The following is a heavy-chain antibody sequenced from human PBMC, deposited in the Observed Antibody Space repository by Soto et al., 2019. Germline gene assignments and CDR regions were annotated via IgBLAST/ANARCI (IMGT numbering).Heavy chain of an antibody. J-gene: IGHJ5*01. CDR2: MSDSGGIT. V-gene: IGHV3-23*01. CDR1: GFTFSNYA. CDR3: AKAGAVTDTAWFDS. D-gene: IGHD6-19*01. Sequence: EVQLLESGGGLVQPGGSLRLTCAASGFTFSNYAMTWVRQAPGKGLEWVPIMSDSGGITYYADSVKGRFTISRDNSKNTLYLQMNSLRVEEMAVYYCAKAGAVTDTAWFDSWGQGTLVTVSS.